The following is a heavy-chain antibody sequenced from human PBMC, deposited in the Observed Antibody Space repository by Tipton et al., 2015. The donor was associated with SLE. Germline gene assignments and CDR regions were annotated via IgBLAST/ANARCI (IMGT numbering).Heavy chain of an antibody. D-gene: IGHD2-2*01. J-gene: IGHJ4*02. CDR1: GFTFSTYG. CDR2: IRFDGRRE. CDR3: AKDLGPAAIGGGFDY. V-gene: IGHV3-30*02. Sequence: SLRLSCATSGFTFSTYGMHWVRQAPGKGLEWVAFIRFDGRREYYADSVKGRFTISRDNSKNTLYLQMNSLRAEDTAVYYCAKDLGPAAIGGGFDYWGQGNLVTVSS.